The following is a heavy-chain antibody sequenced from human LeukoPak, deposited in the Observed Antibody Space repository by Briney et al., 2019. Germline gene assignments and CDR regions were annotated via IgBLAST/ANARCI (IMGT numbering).Heavy chain of an antibody. CDR2: IYDSGST. Sequence: NSSETLSLTCAVSGVSISSGGYSWSWIRQPPGKGLEWIGYIYDSGSTYYNPSLKSRVTISVDRSKNQFSLKLSSVTAADTAVYYCARWIQLWFYFDYWGQGTLVTVSS. D-gene: IGHD5-18*01. J-gene: IGHJ4*02. CDR1: GVSISSGGYS. V-gene: IGHV4-30-2*01. CDR3: ARWIQLWFYFDY.